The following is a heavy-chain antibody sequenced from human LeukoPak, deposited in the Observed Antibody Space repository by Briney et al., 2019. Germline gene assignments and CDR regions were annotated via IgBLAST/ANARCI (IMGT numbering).Heavy chain of an antibody. J-gene: IGHJ5*02. V-gene: IGHV4-59*01. D-gene: IGHD5-18*01. CDR1: GGSISSYY. CDR2: IYYSGST. Sequence: PSETLSLTCTVSGGSISSYYWSWIRQPPGKGLEWIGYIYYSGSTNYNPSLKSRVTISVDTSKNQFSLKLSSVTAADTAVYYCARQYSYGFDPFDPWGQGTLVTVSS. CDR3: ARQYSYGFDPFDP.